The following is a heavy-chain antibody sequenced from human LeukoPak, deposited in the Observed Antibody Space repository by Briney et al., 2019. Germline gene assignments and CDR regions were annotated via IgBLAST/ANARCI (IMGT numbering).Heavy chain of an antibody. CDR1: GGSISGGGYY. D-gene: IGHD2-8*01. V-gene: IGHV4-31*03. Sequence: SETLSLTCTVSGGSISGGGYYWSWIRQHPGKGLEWIGYIYYSGSTYYNPSLKSRVTISVDTSKNQFSLKLSSVTATDTAVYYCARASDYCTNGVCSPFFDYWGQGTLVTVSS. J-gene: IGHJ4*02. CDR2: IYYSGST. CDR3: ARASDYCTNGVCSPFFDY.